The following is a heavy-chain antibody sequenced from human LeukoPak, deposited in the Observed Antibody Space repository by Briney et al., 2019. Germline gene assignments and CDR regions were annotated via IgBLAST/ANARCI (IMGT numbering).Heavy chain of an antibody. CDR1: GFTFSSYS. CDR2: ISSSSSYI. J-gene: IGHJ5*02. V-gene: IGHV3-21*01. D-gene: IGHD3-9*01. Sequence: PGGSLRLSCAASGFTFSSYSTNWVRQAPGKGLEWVSSISSSSSYIYSADSAKGRFTISRDNAKNSLYLQMNSLRAEDTAVYYCAREGERYYDILTGYPSWFDPWGQGTLVTVSS. CDR3: AREGERYYDILTGYPSWFDP.